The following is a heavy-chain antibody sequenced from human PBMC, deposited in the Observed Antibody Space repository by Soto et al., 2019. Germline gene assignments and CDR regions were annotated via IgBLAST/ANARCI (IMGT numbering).Heavy chain of an antibody. CDR2: IKSKTDGGTT. CDR1: GFTFSNAW. V-gene: IGHV3-15*01. D-gene: IGHD5-12*01. Sequence: GGSLRLSCAASGFTFSNAWMSWVRQAPGKGLEWVGRIKSKTDGGTTDYAAPVKGRFTISSDDSKNTLYLQMNSLNTEVTAVYYCTTQYSGYDYGYYYYYYYMDVWGKGTTVTVSS. CDR3: TTQYSGYDYGYYYYYYYMDV. J-gene: IGHJ6*03.